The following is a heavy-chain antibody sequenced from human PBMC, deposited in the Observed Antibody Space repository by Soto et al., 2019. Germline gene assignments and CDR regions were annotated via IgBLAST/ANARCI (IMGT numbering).Heavy chain of an antibody. Sequence: GSLRLSCAVSGFTFSSYEMNCVRQAPGKGLEWFSYIGTSGKTIYYADAVSGRFTISRDNAKNSLYLQINSLRSEDTAVYFCARDPGIYRGQFDPGLDVRGRGTTVTVSS. D-gene: IGHD3-9*01. CDR2: IGTSGKTI. CDR3: ARDPGIYRGQFDPGLDV. CDR1: GFTFSSYE. V-gene: IGHV3-48*03. J-gene: IGHJ6*02.